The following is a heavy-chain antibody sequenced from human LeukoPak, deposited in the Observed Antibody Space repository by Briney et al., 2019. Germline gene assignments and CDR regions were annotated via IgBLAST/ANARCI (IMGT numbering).Heavy chain of an antibody. J-gene: IGHJ4*02. V-gene: IGHV4-34*01. Sequence: PSETLSLTCAVYGGSFSGYYWSWIRQPPGKGLEWIGEINHSGSTNYNPSLKSRVTISVDTSKDQFSLKLSSVTAADTAVYYCARGTGSVDRNHDYWGQGTLVTVSS. CDR3: ARGTGSVDRNHDY. CDR2: INHSGST. D-gene: IGHD1-14*01. CDR1: GGSFSGYY.